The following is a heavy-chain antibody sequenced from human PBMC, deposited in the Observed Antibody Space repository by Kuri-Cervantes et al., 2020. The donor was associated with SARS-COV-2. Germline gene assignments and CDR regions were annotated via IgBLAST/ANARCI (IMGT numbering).Heavy chain of an antibody. V-gene: IGHV4-34*01. Sequence: SETLSTPCDAYGGSFSGYHWSWSTQPPGKGLEGTGEINHSGSTNYKPSLKSRVTISVDTSKNQFSLKLSSVTAADTAVYYCARVDGDYTDWYFDHWGRGTLVTVAS. CDR3: ARVDGDYTDWYFDH. CDR1: GGSFSGYH. CDR2: INHSGST. J-gene: IGHJ2*01. D-gene: IGHD4-17*01.